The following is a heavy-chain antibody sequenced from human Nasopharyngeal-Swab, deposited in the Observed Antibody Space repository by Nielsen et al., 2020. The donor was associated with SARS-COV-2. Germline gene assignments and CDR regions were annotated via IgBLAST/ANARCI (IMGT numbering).Heavy chain of an antibody. CDR2: INPGGGSA. J-gene: IGHJ4*02. CDR1: GYTFTRYY. V-gene: IGHV1-46*01. Sequence: ASVKVSCKASGYTFTRYYIHWVRQAPGQGLEWMGIINPGGGSARYSQNFQGRVTMTTDTSTSTAYMELRSLRSDDTAVYYCARDMWAVAGNGPDYWGQGTLVTVSS. CDR3: ARDMWAVAGNGPDY. D-gene: IGHD6-19*01.